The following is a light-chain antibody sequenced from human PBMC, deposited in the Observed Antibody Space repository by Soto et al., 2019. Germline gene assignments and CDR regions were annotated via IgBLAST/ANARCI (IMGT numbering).Light chain of an antibody. V-gene: IGKV1-5*03. CDR2: KAS. Sequence: DIQMTQSPSTLSGSVGDRVTITCRASQPISSWLAWYQQKPGKAPKLLIYKASTLTSGLPSRFSGSGSGTEFTLTISSLQPDDFATHYCQKCKVVPFTCGGGTKVDIK. CDR3: QKCKVVPFT. CDR1: QPISSW. J-gene: IGKJ4*01.